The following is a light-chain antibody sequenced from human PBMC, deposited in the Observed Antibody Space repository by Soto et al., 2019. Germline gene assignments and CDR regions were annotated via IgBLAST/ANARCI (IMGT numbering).Light chain of an antibody. Sequence: DIQMTQSPSSLSASVGDRVTITCRASQSITTYLHWYQQKPGKAPNLLIYAASNLQSGAPSRFSGSGSGTDFTLTISCLQSEDFATYYCQQYYSYPRTFGQGTKVDIK. V-gene: IGKV1-39*01. J-gene: IGKJ1*01. CDR2: AAS. CDR1: QSITTY. CDR3: QQYYSYPRT.